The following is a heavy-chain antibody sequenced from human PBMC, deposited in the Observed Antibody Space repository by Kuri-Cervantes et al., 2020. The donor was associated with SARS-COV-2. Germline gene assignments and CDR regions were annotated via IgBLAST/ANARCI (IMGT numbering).Heavy chain of an antibody. Sequence: GESLKISCAASEFTLSPYAIHWVRQAPGKGLEWLAVISSDGSKKYFVDSVKGRFTISRDNSRNTIFLHLESLRPEDTAEYYCAKDHTYYSGSGRNYYYGMDVWGQGTTVTVSS. CDR1: EFTLSPYA. CDR2: ISSDGSKK. V-gene: IGHV3-30*18. D-gene: IGHD3-10*01. CDR3: AKDHTYYSGSGRNYYYGMDV. J-gene: IGHJ6*02.